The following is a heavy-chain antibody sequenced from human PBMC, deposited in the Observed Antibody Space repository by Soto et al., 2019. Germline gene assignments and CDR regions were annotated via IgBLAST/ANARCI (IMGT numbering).Heavy chain of an antibody. D-gene: IGHD2-8*01. Sequence: SETLSRTCAVYGGFLSESYWTWIRQPPGEGLEWIGEINHVGGSNYNPSLKSRVTMSVDTSQNQFSLRLISVTDAETAMYFCVRVRYQLPSSVLWLAPWRKGNPVTVS. CDR3: VRVRYQLPSSVLWLAP. CDR1: GGFLSESY. V-gene: IGHV4-34*01. J-gene: IGHJ5*02. CDR2: INHVGGS.